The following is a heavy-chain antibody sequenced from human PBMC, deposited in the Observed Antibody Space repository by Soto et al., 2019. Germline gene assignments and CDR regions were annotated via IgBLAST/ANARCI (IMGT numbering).Heavy chain of an antibody. J-gene: IGHJ6*02. CDR1: GFTFSSYA. Sequence: EVPLLESGGGLVQPGGSLRLSCAASGFTFSSYAMTWVRQAPGKGLEWVSAISGSGGTTYHADSVKGRFTISRDNSTNTLYLQMNSLRAEDAAVYYCAKPPYSSSSYYYYGMDVWCQGTTVTVSS. CDR2: ISGSGGTT. V-gene: IGHV3-23*01. CDR3: AKPPYSSSSYYYYGMDV. D-gene: IGHD6-6*01.